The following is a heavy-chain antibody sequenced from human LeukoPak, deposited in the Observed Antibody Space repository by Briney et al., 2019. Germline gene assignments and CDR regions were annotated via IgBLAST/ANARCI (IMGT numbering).Heavy chain of an antibody. CDR3: AKVGGSGTSYYCFGMDV. V-gene: IGHV3-30*04. D-gene: IGHD3-10*01. CDR1: GITFSNYA. CDR2: ISNDGSVK. J-gene: IGHJ6*02. Sequence: PGVSLRLSCTAPGITFSNYAMHWVRQAPGEGLEWVTVISNDGSVKYYADSVKGRFTISRDNSKNTLYLQMNSLRAEDTAVYFCAKVGGSGTSYYCFGMDVWGQGTTVTVSS.